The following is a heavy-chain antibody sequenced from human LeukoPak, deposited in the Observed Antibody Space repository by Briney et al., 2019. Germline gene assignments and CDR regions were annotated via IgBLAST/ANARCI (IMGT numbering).Heavy chain of an antibody. Sequence: ASVKVSCKASGYSFSGYYLHWVRRAPGQGLEWMGIINPSGGNTNYAQKFKGGLTLTRDTSTSTVYMELSSLRSDDTAVYYCARDWNWGSSDAFDMWGQGTIVTVSS. J-gene: IGHJ3*02. CDR2: INPSGGNT. CDR3: ARDWNWGSSDAFDM. CDR1: GYSFSGYY. V-gene: IGHV1-46*01. D-gene: IGHD3-16*01.